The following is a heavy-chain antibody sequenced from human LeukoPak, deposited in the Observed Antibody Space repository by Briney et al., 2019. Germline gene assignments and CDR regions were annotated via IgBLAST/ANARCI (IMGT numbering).Heavy chain of an antibody. J-gene: IGHJ4*02. Sequence: GGSLRLSCAASGFTFSTYSMNWVRQAPGKGLEWVSSIISSRIYIYYADSVKGRFTISRDNAKNSLYLQMNSLRAEDTAVYYCARDGSRGNLVTAPDFWGQGTLVTVSS. CDR1: GFTFSTYS. D-gene: IGHD2-21*02. CDR2: IISSRIYI. CDR3: ARDGSRGNLVTAPDF. V-gene: IGHV3-21*01.